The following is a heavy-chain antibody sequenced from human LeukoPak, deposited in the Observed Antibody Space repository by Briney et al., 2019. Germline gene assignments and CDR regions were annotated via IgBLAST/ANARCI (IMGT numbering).Heavy chain of an antibody. CDR3: ARDTGPWWELLGWFDP. CDR2: ISSSSSYI. CDR1: GFTFSSYS. D-gene: IGHD1-26*01. J-gene: IGHJ5*02. V-gene: IGHV3-21*01. Sequence: GGSLRLSCAASGFTFSSYSMNWVRQAPGKGLEWVSSISSSSSYIYYADSVKGRSTISRDNAKNSLYLQMNSLRAEDTAVYYCARDTGPWWELLGWFDPWGQGTLVTVSS.